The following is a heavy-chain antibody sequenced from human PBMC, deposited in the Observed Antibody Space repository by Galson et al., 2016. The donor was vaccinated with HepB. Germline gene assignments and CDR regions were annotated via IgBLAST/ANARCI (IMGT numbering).Heavy chain of an antibody. CDR2: ITPIFGTI. D-gene: IGHD5-24*01. CDR3: ARLDAYSYPYYFDS. V-gene: IGHV1-69*06. J-gene: IGHJ4*02. CDR1: GGTFTNYV. Sequence: SVKVSCKASGGTFTNYVISWVRPAPGQGLEWMGGITPIFGTINNAQNFQGTVTINADKYTSTAYMELSSLRSDDMAVYYCARLDAYSYPYYFDSWGQGPLVTVSS.